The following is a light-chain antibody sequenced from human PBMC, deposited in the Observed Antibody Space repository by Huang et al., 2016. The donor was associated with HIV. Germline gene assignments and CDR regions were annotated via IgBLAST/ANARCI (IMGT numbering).Light chain of an antibody. CDR2: YAS. Sequence: ETLMTQFPATLSVSPGERATLSCRASQNVRNTVAWYQQKPGQAPRLLFYYASSRATGVPGRFSASGSGIDFTLTISSLQSEDFAVYYCQQFNNWPPAFGGGTTVEIK. CDR1: QNVRNT. V-gene: IGKV3-15*01. J-gene: IGKJ4*01. CDR3: QQFNNWPPA.